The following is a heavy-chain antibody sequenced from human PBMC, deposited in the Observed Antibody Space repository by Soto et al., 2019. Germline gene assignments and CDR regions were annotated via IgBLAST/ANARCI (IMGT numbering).Heavy chain of an antibody. Sequence: QVQLVESGGGVVQPGGSLRLSCAASGFTFSTYDMHWVRQAPGKGLDWVAVISFDGSNKNYADSVKGRFTISRDNSKNTLYLQINSLREDDTAVYYCAKDPYASGWYGGLDYWGQGTLGTVSS. V-gene: IGHV3-30*18. D-gene: IGHD6-19*01. J-gene: IGHJ4*02. CDR1: GFTFSTYD. CDR2: ISFDGSNK. CDR3: AKDPYASGWYGGLDY.